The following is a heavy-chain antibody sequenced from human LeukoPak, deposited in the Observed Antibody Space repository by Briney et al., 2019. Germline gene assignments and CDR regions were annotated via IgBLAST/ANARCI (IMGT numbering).Heavy chain of an antibody. Sequence: GGSLRLSCAASGFTFSSYAMSWVRQAPGKGLEWVSSISSSSSYIYYADSVKGRFTISRDNAKDSLYLQMNSLRAEDTAVYYCARDQTGTTRFNYYMDVWGKGTTVTVSS. V-gene: IGHV3-21*01. J-gene: IGHJ6*03. CDR3: ARDQTGTTRFNYYMDV. CDR1: GFTFSSYA. CDR2: ISSSSSYI. D-gene: IGHD1-1*01.